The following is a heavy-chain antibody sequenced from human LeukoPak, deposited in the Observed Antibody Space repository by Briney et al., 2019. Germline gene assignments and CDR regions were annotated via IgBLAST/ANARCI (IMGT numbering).Heavy chain of an antibody. D-gene: IGHD6-13*01. Sequence: GASVKVSCKASGGTFSSYAISWVRQAPGQGLEWMGGIIPIFGTANYAQKFQGRVTITADESTSTAYMELSSLTSDDTAVYYCARGSGGSSWFPVFDYWGRGTLVTVSS. CDR2: IIPIFGTA. CDR1: GGTFSSYA. V-gene: IGHV1-69*13. CDR3: ARGSGGSSWFPVFDY. J-gene: IGHJ4*02.